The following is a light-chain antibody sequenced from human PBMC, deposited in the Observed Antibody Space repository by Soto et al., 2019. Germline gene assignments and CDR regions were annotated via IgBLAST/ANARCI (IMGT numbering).Light chain of an antibody. CDR3: SSYISSSTLDVV. Sequence: QSALTQPASVSGSPGQSITISCTGTSSDVGGYNYVSWYQQHPGKAPKLMIYEVSNRPSGVSYRFSGSKSGNTASLTISGLQAEDEADYYCSSYISSSTLDVVFGGGTKLTVL. J-gene: IGLJ2*01. CDR2: EVS. V-gene: IGLV2-14*01. CDR1: SSDVGGYNY.